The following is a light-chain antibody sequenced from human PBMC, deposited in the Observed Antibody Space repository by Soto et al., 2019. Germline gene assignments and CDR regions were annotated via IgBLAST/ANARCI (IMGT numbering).Light chain of an antibody. CDR2: RND. CDR1: SSNIGTTT. J-gene: IGLJ1*01. Sequence: QAVVTQAPSASGTPGQRVTISCSGSSSNIGTTTVSWFQQLPGTAPKLLIYRNDQRPSGVPDRFSGSRSDTSGSLAISGLQSEDEADYYCAAWDDSLKGYVFGTGTKLTVL. V-gene: IGLV1-44*01. CDR3: AAWDDSLKGYV.